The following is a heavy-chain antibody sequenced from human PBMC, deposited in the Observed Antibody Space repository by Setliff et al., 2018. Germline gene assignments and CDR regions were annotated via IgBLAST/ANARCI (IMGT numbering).Heavy chain of an antibody. J-gene: IGHJ4*02. Sequence: SETLSLTCTVSGYSISNDYFWGWIRQPPGKGLEWIGSIYHSGSTSYYPSLKSRVTISVDTSKNQFSLNLSSVTAADTAVYYCARHRSYFDYWGQGTLVTVST. CDR3: ARHRSYFDY. CDR2: IYHSGST. V-gene: IGHV4-38-2*02. CDR1: GYSISNDYF.